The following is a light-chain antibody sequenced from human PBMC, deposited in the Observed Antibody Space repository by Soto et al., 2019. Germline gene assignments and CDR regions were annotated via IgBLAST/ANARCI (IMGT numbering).Light chain of an antibody. Sequence: AIEMTQSPSSLSASVGDTVTITCRASQGIGKDLAWFQQRPGKAPKLLIYDASSLESGVPSRFSGSGSGTEFTLTISSLQPDDFATYYCQQYNSYPWTFGQGTKVDIK. J-gene: IGKJ1*01. V-gene: IGKV1-13*02. CDR3: QQYNSYPWT. CDR2: DAS. CDR1: QGIGKD.